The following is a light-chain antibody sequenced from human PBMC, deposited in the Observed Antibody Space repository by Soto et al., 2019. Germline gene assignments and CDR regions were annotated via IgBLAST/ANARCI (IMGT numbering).Light chain of an antibody. CDR3: CSYAGSSTPWV. CDR1: SSDVGSYNV. J-gene: IGLJ3*02. CDR2: EVT. Sequence: QSALTQPASVSGSPGQSITISCIGTSSDVGSYNVVSWYQQHPGKAPKLMIYEVTNRPSGVSNRFSGSKSGNTASLTISGLQADDEADYYCCSYAGSSTPWVFGGGTKLTVL. V-gene: IGLV2-23*02.